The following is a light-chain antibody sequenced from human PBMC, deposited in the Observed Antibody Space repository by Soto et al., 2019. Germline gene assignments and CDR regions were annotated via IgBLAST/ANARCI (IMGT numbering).Light chain of an antibody. CDR1: SSNIGSNT. Sequence: QSVLPQPPSASGTPGQRVTISCSGRSSNIGSNTVNWYQQLPGTAPKLLIYSTNQRPSGVPGRCSGSKSGTAGSLASSGLQCEDDADYFCAAWNDRLNGGVFGGGTKLTDL. V-gene: IGLV1-44*01. CDR3: AAWNDRLNGGV. CDR2: STN. J-gene: IGLJ2*01.